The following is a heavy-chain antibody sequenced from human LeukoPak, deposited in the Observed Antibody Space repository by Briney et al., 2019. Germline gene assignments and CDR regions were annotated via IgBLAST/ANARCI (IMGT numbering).Heavy chain of an antibody. V-gene: IGHV4-59*08. D-gene: IGHD4-17*01. CDR2: IYHSGTT. J-gene: IGHJ3*01. CDR1: GGSIGSYY. Sequence: SETLSLTCTVSGGSIGSYYWSWIRQPPGKGLECIGYIYHSGTTNYNPSLKSRVTISADTSKNQFSLKLTSVTAADTATYYCARQRDYADYLDAFDVWGQGTMVTVSS. CDR3: ARQRDYADYLDAFDV.